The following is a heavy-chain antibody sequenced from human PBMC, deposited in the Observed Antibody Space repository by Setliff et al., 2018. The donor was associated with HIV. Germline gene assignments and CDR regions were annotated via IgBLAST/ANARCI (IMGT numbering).Heavy chain of an antibody. V-gene: IGHV1-69*13. CDR3: ARDPTGGAARFDY. D-gene: IGHD6-6*01. J-gene: IGHJ4*02. CDR2: IIPIFGSP. CDR1: GDTFSSYA. Sequence: SVKVSCKASGDTFSSYAISWVRQAPGQGLEWMGRIIPIFGSPNYAQKFQGRVTITADESTNTAYMELSSLKSEDTAVYYCARDPTGGAARFDYWGQGTLVTVSS.